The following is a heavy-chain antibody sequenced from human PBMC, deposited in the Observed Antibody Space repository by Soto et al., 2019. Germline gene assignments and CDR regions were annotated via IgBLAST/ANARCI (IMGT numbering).Heavy chain of an antibody. J-gene: IGHJ4*02. V-gene: IGHV3-33*01. Sequence: QVRLVESGGGVVQPGRSLRLSCAASGFTFSSYGMHWVRQAPGKGLEWVAVIWYDGSNKYYADSVKGRFTISRDNSKNTLYLQMNSLRAEDTAVYYCAREVGAVTPYAYWGQGTLVTVSS. CDR3: AREVGAVTPYAY. CDR2: IWYDGSNK. D-gene: IGHD1-26*01. CDR1: GFTFSSYG.